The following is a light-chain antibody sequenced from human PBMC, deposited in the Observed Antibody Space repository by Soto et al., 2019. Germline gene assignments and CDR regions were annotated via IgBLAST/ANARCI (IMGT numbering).Light chain of an antibody. Sequence: DDLMTQSPSSVSASVGDRVTITCRASQRINTWIAWYQQKQGKAPRLLIYAASSLQSGVPSRFSGSGSGTDFTLTISPLQPEDFATYYCQQANSFPLTFGGGTKVEIK. J-gene: IGKJ4*01. CDR3: QQANSFPLT. CDR1: QRINTW. V-gene: IGKV1-12*01. CDR2: AAS.